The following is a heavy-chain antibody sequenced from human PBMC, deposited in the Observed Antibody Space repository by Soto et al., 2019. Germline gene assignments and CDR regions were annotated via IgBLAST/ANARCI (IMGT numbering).Heavy chain of an antibody. D-gene: IGHD3-22*01. CDR3: ARTYYDSSGYYRPARY. V-gene: IGHV1-69*13. CDR1: GGTFSSYA. J-gene: IGHJ4*02. Sequence: SVKVSCKASGGTFSSYAISWVRQAPGQGLEWMGGIIPIFGTANYAQKFQGRVTITADESTSTAYMELSSLRSEDTAVYYCARTYYDSSGYYRPARYWGQETLVTAPQ. CDR2: IIPIFGTA.